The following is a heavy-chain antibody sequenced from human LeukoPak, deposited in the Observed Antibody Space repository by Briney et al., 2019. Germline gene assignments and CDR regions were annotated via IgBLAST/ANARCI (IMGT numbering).Heavy chain of an antibody. J-gene: IGHJ4*02. CDR2: IRYDGSDK. CDR3: AKDSGGRYYGSGSYYNRGPMDFDY. CDR1: GFSFSDYG. Sequence: PGGSLRLSCAASGFSFSDYGMHWVRQAPGKGLEWVAFIRYDGSDKYYADSVKGRFTISRDNSKNTLYLQMNSLRAEDTAVYYCAKDSGGRYYGSGSYYNRGPMDFDYWGQGTLVTVSS. V-gene: IGHV3-30*02. D-gene: IGHD3-10*01.